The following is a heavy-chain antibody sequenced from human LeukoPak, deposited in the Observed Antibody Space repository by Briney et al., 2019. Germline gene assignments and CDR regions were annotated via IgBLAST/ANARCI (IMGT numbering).Heavy chain of an antibody. J-gene: IGHJ4*02. V-gene: IGHV4-31*03. Sequence: SETLSLTCTVSGGSISSGGYYWSWIRQHPGKGLEWIGYIYYSGSTYYNPSLKSRVTMSVDTSKNQFSLKLSSVTAADTAVYYCARGMYSGSYYYFDYWGQGTLVTVSS. CDR2: IYYSGST. D-gene: IGHD1-26*01. CDR3: ARGMYSGSYYYFDY. CDR1: GGSISSGGYY.